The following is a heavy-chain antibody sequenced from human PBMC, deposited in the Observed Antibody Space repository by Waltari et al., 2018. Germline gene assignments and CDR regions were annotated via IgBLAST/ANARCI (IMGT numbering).Heavy chain of an antibody. J-gene: IGHJ1*01. Sequence: QVQLVQSGAEVKKPGASVKVSCKASGYTFTGYYMHWVRQAPGQGLEWMGWINPNSGGTSYAQKFQGRVTRTRDTSISTAYMELSRLRSDDTAVYYCARVGDSEYFQHWGQGTLVTVSS. CDR1: GYTFTGYY. D-gene: IGHD3-16*01. V-gene: IGHV1-2*02. CDR3: ARVGDSEYFQH. CDR2: INPNSGGT.